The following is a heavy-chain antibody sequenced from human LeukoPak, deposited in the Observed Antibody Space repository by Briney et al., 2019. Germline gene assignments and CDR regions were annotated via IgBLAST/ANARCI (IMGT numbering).Heavy chain of an antibody. D-gene: IGHD6-19*01. CDR2: ISSSNTYI. J-gene: IGHJ4*02. CDR1: GFTFSSYS. CDR3: ASLDHTGWIFDY. Sequence: PGGSLRLSCAASGFTFSSYSMTWVRQAPGKGLEWVSSISSSNTYIYYADSVKGRFSISRDNAKNSLYLQMNSLRAEDTAVYYCASLDHTGWIFDYWGQGTLVTVSS. V-gene: IGHV3-21*01.